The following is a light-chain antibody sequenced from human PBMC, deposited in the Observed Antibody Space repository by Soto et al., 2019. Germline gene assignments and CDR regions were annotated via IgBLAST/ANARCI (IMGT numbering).Light chain of an antibody. J-gene: IGKJ1*01. Sequence: EIVLTQSPATLSLSPGERATLSCRASQSVSSNLAWYQQKPGQAPRLLIFGASTRAAGFPDRFSGSGSGTDFTLTISRLEPEDFAVYYCQQYGSSPRTFGQGTTGDIK. CDR1: QSVSSN. V-gene: IGKV3-20*01. CDR3: QQYGSSPRT. CDR2: GAS.